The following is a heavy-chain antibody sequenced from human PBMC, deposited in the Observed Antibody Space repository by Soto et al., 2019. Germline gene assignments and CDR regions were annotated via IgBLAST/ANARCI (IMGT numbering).Heavy chain of an antibody. J-gene: IGHJ4*02. V-gene: IGHV1-18*01. Sequence: QVQLVQSGAEVKKPGASVKVSCKASGYTITNFGIGWVRQAPAQGPEWMGWISVYNGNTYYAQKLQGRVTMTTDTSTSTAYMELRSLRSDDTAVYYCARASTVTTPADYWGQGTLVTVSS. CDR1: GYTITNFG. CDR2: ISVYNGNT. D-gene: IGHD4-17*01. CDR3: ARASTVTTPADY.